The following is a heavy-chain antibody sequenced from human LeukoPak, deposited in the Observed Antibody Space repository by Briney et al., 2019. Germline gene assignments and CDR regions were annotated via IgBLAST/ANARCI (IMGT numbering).Heavy chain of an antibody. V-gene: IGHV3-66*01. J-gene: IGHJ4*02. CDR2: IYNDGRT. CDR3: ASPSYFGDY. CDR1: GFSVLDRF. D-gene: IGHD3-10*01. Sequence: GGSLRLSCVASGFSVLDRFMTWVRHTPGKGLEWVSVIYNDGRTKYAESVKGRFTMSRDSSKNMVSLQMNSLRAEDSAVYYCASPSYFGDYWGQGTLVTVSS.